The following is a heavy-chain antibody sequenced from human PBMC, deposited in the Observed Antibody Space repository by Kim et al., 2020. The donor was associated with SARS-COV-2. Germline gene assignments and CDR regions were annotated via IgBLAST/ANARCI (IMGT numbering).Heavy chain of an antibody. CDR2: INPNSGNT. CDR1: GYTFTSYD. CDR3: AREGTYTSSSTQWFDP. V-gene: IGHV1-8*01. J-gene: IGHJ5*02. D-gene: IGHD6-13*01. Sequence: ASVKVSCKASGYTFTSYDINWVRQATGQGLEWMGWINPNSGNTGYAQKFQGRVTMTRNTSISTAYMELSSLRSEDTAVYYCAREGTYTSSSTQWFDPWGQGTLVTVSS.